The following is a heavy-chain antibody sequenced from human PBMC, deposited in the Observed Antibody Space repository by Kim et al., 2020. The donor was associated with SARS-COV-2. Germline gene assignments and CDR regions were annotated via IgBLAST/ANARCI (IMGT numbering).Heavy chain of an antibody. CDR2: IYYSGST. CDR3: AIYWREWLQTMPYYFD. J-gene: IGHJ4*01. V-gene: IGHV4-39*01. Sequence: SETLSLTCTVSGGSISSSSYYWGWIRQPPGKGLEWIGSIYYSGSTYYNPSLKSRVTISVDTSKNQFSLKLSSVTAADTAVYYCAIYWREWLQTMPYYFD. CDR1: GGSISSSSYY. D-gene: IGHD5-12*01.